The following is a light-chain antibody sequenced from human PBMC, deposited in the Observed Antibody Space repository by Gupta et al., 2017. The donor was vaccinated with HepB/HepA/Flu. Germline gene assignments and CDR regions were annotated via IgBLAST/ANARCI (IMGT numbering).Light chain of an antibody. CDR3: AAWDDSLMSYV. V-gene: IGLV1-47*01. Sequence: SAMIQPPSASGPPGQRVTISCSGSRSNVGSNYVYWYQQLPGTAPKLLIYKNAERPSGVPDRFSGSKSDTSASLARSGLRSEDEADYYCAAWDDSLMSYVFGGGTKVSVL. CDR2: KNA. CDR1: RSNVGSNY. J-gene: IGLJ1*01.